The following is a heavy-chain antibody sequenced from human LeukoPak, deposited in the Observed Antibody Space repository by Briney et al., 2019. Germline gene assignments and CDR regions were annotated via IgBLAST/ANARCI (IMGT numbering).Heavy chain of an antibody. CDR2: INPNSGGT. Sequence: GASVKVSCKASGGTFSSYAISWVRQAPGQGLEWMGWINPNSGGTNYAQKFQGRFTMTRDTSISTAYMELSRLRADDTAVYYCARDKPIAVAGTPDYWGQGTLVTVSS. D-gene: IGHD6-19*01. J-gene: IGHJ4*02. V-gene: IGHV1-2*02. CDR3: ARDKPIAVAGTPDY. CDR1: GGTFSSYA.